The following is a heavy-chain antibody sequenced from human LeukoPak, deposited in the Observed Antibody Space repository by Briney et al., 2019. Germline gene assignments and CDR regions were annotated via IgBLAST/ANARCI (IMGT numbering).Heavy chain of an antibody. D-gene: IGHD3-22*01. CDR1: GYTLTSCG. J-gene: IGHJ3*02. V-gene: IGHV1-18*01. Sequence: GASVNVSCKPTGYTLTSCGISWVRHGPGQGLEWMGWMSPYNGNTNYAQKVQGKVTMTTDTSTSTAYMEMRSVRSDDTAVYYSAREGDTYYYDSRDGAFDNWGQGTMVTVSS. CDR3: AREGDTYYYDSRDGAFDN. CDR2: MSPYNGNT.